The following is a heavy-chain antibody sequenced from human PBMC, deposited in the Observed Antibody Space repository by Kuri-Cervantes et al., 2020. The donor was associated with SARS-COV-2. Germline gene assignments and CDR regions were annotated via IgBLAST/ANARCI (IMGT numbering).Heavy chain of an antibody. CDR3: ARDIVGAPYYYYYMDV. V-gene: IGHV1-46*01. J-gene: IGHJ6*03. D-gene: IGHD1-26*01. CDR1: GYTFTSYY. Sequence: ASVKVSCKASGYTFTSYYMHWVRQAPGQGLEWMGIINPSGGSTSYEQKFQGRVTMTRDTSTSTVYMELRSLRSDDTAVYYCARDIVGAPYYYYYMDVWGKGTTVTVSS. CDR2: INPSGGST.